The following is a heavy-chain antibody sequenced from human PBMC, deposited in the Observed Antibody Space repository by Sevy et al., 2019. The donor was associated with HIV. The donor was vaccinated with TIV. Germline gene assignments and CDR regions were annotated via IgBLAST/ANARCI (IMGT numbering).Heavy chain of an antibody. CDR1: GFTFSNYA. CDR2: IWSDGAYQ. Sequence: GGSLRLSCAATGFTFSNYAMHWVRQAPGKGMEWVAIIWSDGAYQYHGDSVKGRFTISRDNSKNTLYLQMNNVRVEETAVYYCVRGGYYYDNAAYYALDSWGQGTLVTVSS. J-gene: IGHJ4*02. V-gene: IGHV3-33*01. D-gene: IGHD3-22*01. CDR3: VRGGYYYDNAAYYALDS.